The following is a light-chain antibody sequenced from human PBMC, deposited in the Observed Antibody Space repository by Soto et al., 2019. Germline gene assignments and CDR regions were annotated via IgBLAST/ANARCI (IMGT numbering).Light chain of an antibody. J-gene: IGKJ2*01. Sequence: DIQMTQSPSTLSASVGDRVTITCRASQSISSWLAWYQQKPGKDPKLLIYDASSLESGVPSRFSGSGSGTEFPLTISSLQPDDFATYYCQQYNSYSGYTFGQGTKLEIK. CDR3: QQYNSYSGYT. CDR2: DAS. CDR1: QSISSW. V-gene: IGKV1-5*01.